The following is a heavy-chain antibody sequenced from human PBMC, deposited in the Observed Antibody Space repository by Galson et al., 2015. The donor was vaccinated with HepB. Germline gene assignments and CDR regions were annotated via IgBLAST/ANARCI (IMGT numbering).Heavy chain of an antibody. CDR2: ITAGGEST. CDR1: GFTFSGYA. Sequence: SLRLSCAASGFTFSGYAMTWVRQGPGKTPEWISDITAGGESTSYADSVKGRFTISRDNSKNTLYLQMNSLGDDDTAVYYCAKDKIFGDGRLLCDYWGQGTLVAVSS. J-gene: IGHJ4*02. D-gene: IGHD4-17*01. V-gene: IGHV3-23*01. CDR3: AKDKIFGDGRLLCDY.